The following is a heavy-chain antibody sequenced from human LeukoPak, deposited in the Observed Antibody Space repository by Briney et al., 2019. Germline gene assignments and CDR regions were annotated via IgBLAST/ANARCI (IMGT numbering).Heavy chain of an antibody. D-gene: IGHD2-2*01. J-gene: IGHJ5*02. V-gene: IGHV3-23*01. CDR3: AKASYCSSTSCYGGWFDP. CDR1: GFTFSSYA. Sequence: GGSLRLSCAASGFTFSSYAMSWVRQAPGKGLEWVSAISGSGGSTYYADSVKGRFTISRDNSKNTLYLQMNSLRAEDTAVYYCAKASYCSSTSCYGGWFDPWGQGTLVTVSS. CDR2: ISGSGGST.